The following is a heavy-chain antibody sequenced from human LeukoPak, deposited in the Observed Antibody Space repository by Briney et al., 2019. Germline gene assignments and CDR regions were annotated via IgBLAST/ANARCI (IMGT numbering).Heavy chain of an antibody. CDR3: ARGGSKQWLVDDS. CDR1: GGSVSGYY. CDR2: IHYSGST. Sequence: SETLSLTCTVSGGSVSGYYWSWIRQAPGKGLEWIGYIHYSGSTNYNPSLKSRVTISVDTSKNQFSLKLSSVTAADTAIYCCARGGSKQWLVDDSWGQGTQVTVSS. D-gene: IGHD6-19*01. V-gene: IGHV4-59*02. J-gene: IGHJ4*02.